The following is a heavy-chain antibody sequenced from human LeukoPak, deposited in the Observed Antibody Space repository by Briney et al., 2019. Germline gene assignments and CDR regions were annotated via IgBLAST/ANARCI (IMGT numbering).Heavy chain of an antibody. CDR2: IHFTGST. D-gene: IGHD3-9*01. Sequence: PSETLSLTCAVSSASISGYYWNWMRQPPGGGLEWIGYIHFTGSTNYNPSLKSRVTISLATSKNQFSLTLTSVTAADTAVYFCARGAADYELLTGYYLAFDIWGQGTLPTVSS. CDR3: ARGAADYELLTGYYLAFDI. J-gene: IGHJ3*02. CDR1: SASISGYY. V-gene: IGHV4-59*01.